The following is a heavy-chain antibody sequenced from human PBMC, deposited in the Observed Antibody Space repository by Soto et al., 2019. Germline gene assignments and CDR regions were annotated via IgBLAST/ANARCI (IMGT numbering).Heavy chain of an antibody. CDR2: ISGSGGIT. Sequence: GSLRLSCGASGFTFMSYAMSCVLQAPVEGLDWVSVISGSGGITYSADSVKGRFTISRDNSKNILYLQMNSLRAEDTAVYYCAKGITDTGGYYYYSMDVWGQGTAVTVSS. V-gene: IGHV3-23*01. CDR1: GFTFMSYA. J-gene: IGHJ6*02. CDR3: AKGITDTGGYYYYSMDV. D-gene: IGHD3-16*01.